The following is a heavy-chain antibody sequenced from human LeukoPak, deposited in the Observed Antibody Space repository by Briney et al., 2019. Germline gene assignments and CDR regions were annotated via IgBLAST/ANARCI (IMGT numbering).Heavy chain of an antibody. CDR2: IIPIFGTA. Sequence: SVKVSCKASGGTFSSYAISWVREAPGQGLEWMGGIIPIFGTANYAQKFQGRVTITTDESTSTAYMELSSLRSEDTAVYYCARDGVTGGAFDIWGQGTMVTVSS. CDR3: ARDGVTGGAFDI. CDR1: GGTFSSYA. J-gene: IGHJ3*02. D-gene: IGHD7-27*01. V-gene: IGHV1-69*05.